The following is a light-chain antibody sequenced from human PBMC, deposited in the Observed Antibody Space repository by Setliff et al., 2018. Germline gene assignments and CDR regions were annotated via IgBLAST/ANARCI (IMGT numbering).Light chain of an antibody. CDR2: DVS. J-gene: IGLJ1*01. CDR3: CSYAGRYTPYV. CDR1: SSDVCGYNY. Sequence: QPALTQPRSVSGSPGQSVTISCTGTSSDVCGYNYVSWYQQHPGKAPKLMISDVSKRPSGVPDRFSGSKSGTTASLTISGLQAEDEADYYCCSYAGRYTPYVFGSGTKVTVL. V-gene: IGLV2-11*01.